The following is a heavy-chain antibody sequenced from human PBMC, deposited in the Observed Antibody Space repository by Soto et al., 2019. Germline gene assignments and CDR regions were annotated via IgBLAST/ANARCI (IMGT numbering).Heavy chain of an antibody. V-gene: IGHV3-33*01. D-gene: IGHD1-26*01. CDR3: ARDGVGTTTYFGYFDY. CDR2: TRHDGSNT. Sequence: PGGSLRLSCAASEFTFSGYGMHWVRQAPGKGLEWVAVTRHDGSNTYYADSVRGRFTISRDNSNKMLYLQMNSLRAEDTAVYYCARDGVGTTTYFGYFDYWGQGTLVTVSS. CDR1: EFTFSGYG. J-gene: IGHJ4*02.